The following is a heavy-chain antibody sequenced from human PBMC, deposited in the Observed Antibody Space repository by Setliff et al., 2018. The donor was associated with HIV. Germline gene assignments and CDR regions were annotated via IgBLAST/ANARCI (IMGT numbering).Heavy chain of an antibody. Sequence: ASVKVSCKASGHTFNNYDINWVRRATGQGLEWMGWMNPNSGATGYAQKFQGRVTMTRDTSISTAYMELSSLTSKDTAVYYCARMGSGWFIGLDPWGQGSLVTVSS. CDR3: ARMGSGWFIGLDP. J-gene: IGHJ5*02. CDR1: GHTFNNYD. CDR2: MNPNSGAT. V-gene: IGHV1-8*01. D-gene: IGHD6-19*01.